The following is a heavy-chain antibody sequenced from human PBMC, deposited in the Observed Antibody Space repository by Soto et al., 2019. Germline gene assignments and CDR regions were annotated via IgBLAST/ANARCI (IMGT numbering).Heavy chain of an antibody. V-gene: IGHV4-39*01. CDR1: GGSISSSSYY. CDR2: IYYSGST. D-gene: IGHD6-19*01. J-gene: IGHJ6*02. Sequence: SETLSLTCTVSGGSISSSSYYWGWIRQPPGKGLEWIGSIYYSGSTYYNPSLKSRVTISVDTSKNQFSLKLSSVTAADTAVYYCARRVVAVAGTDENYGMDVWGQGTTVTV. CDR3: ARRVVAVAGTDENYGMDV.